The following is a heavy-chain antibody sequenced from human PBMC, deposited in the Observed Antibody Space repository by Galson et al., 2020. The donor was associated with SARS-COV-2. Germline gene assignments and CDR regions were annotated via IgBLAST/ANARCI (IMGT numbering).Heavy chain of an antibody. CDR2: ISWDGGST. CDR3: AKDKGYWNSTSCYEVNGMDV. D-gene: IGHD2-2*01. CDR1: GVTFDDYT. J-gene: IGHJ6*02. Sequence: ETLSLTCAASGVTFDDYTMHWVRQAPGRGLEWVSLISWDGGSTYYADTVKGRFTISRDNSKNYLYLQMNSLRTEDTALYYCAKDKGYWNSTSCYEVNGMDVWGQGTTVTVSS. V-gene: IGHV3-43*01.